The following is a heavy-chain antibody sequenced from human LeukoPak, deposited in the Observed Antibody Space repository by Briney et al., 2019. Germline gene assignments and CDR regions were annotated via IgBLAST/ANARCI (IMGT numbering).Heavy chain of an antibody. CDR3: ARLQGDSTAIFDY. J-gene: IGHJ4*02. Sequence: PSETLSLTCTVSGGSISTYYWSWIRQSPGKGLEWIGCIFNTGSTNQNPSLKSRVTISVDTSKNQFSLKLTSVTAADTAVYYCARLQGDSTAIFDYWGQGILVSVSS. D-gene: IGHD2-21*01. CDR1: GGSISTYY. V-gene: IGHV4-59*01. CDR2: IFNTGST.